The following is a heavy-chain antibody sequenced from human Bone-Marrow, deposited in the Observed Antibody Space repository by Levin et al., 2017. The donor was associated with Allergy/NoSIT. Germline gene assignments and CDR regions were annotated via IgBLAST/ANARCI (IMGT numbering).Heavy chain of an antibody. CDR3: AGAMPGGVLSPYYGMDV. J-gene: IGHJ6*02. D-gene: IGHD3-3*01. CDR2: INPDGDWT. V-gene: IGHV3-74*01. CDR1: GFTFSMYW. Sequence: LAGGSLRLSYTASGFTFSMYWMHCVRQAPGEGLVWVSRINPDGDWTTYADSVKGRFTISRDNAKNTLYLQMNSLRAEDTAVYYCAGAMPGGVLSPYYGMDVWGQGITVIVSS.